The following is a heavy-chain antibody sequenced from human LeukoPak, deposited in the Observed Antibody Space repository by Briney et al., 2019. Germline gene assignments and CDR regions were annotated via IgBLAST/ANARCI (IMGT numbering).Heavy chain of an antibody. J-gene: IGHJ4*02. CDR1: GYTFTSYG. D-gene: IGHD3-9*01. V-gene: IGHV1-18*01. Sequence: ASVKVSCKASGYTFTSYGISWVRQAPGQGLEWMGWISAYNGNTNYAQKLQGRVTMTTDTSTSTAYMELRSLRSDDTAVYYCARVFPAYDILTGYRRLDYWGQGTLVTVSS. CDR3: ARVFPAYDILTGYRRLDY. CDR2: ISAYNGNT.